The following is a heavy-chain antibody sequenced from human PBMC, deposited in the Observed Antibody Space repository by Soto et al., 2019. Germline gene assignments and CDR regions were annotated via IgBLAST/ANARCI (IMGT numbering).Heavy chain of an antibody. J-gene: IGHJ4*02. CDR2: LSWNSGSI. V-gene: IGHV3-9*01. D-gene: IGHD3-9*01. CDR3: AKGHYDILTGYTDY. CDR1: GFTFDDYA. Sequence: EVQLVESGGGLVQPGRSLRLSCAASGFTFDDYAMHWVRQAPGKGLEWVSGLSWNSGSIGYADSVKGRFTISRDNAKNSLYLQMNSLRAEDTALYYCAKGHYDILTGYTDYWGQGTLVTVSS.